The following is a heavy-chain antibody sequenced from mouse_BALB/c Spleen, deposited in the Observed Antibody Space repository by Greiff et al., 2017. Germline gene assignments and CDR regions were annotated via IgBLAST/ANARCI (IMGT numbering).Heavy chain of an antibody. Sequence: VQLQQSGAELVMPGASVKMSCKASGYTFTDYWTHWVKQRPGQGLEWIGAIDTSDSYTSYNQKFKGKATLTVDESSSTAYMQLSSLTSEDSAVYYCARTSYYGSRPFDYWGQGTTLTVSS. CDR1: GYTFTDYW. CDR3: ARTSYYGSRPFDY. V-gene: IGHV1-69*01. CDR2: IDTSDSYT. D-gene: IGHD1-1*01. J-gene: IGHJ2*01.